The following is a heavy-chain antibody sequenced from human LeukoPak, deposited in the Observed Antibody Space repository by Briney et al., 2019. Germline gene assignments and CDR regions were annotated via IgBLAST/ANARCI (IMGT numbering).Heavy chain of an antibody. CDR2: ISGSGGST. J-gene: IGHJ3*02. V-gene: IGHV3-23*01. D-gene: IGHD1-26*01. CDR3: ARIGGSYYMDAFDI. CDR1: GFTFSSYA. Sequence: GGSLRLSCAASGFTFSSYAMSWVRQAPGKGLEWVSAISGSGGSTYYADSVKGRFTISRDNAKNSLYLQMNSLRAEDTAVYYCARIGGSYYMDAFDIWGQGTMVTVSS.